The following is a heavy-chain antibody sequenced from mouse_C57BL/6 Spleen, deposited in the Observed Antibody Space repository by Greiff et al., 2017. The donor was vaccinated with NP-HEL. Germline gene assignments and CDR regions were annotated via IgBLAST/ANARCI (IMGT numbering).Heavy chain of an antibody. CDR1: GFSFTSYG. CDR3: ARIYYYGSSLLAMDY. J-gene: IGHJ4*01. Sequence: VQLQQSGPGLVQPSQSLSITCTVSGFSFTSYGVHWVRQSPGKGLEWLGEIWSGGSTDYNTAFISRLSISKDNAKSQVFFKMNSMQADDTAIYYCARIYYYGSSLLAMDYWGQGTSVTVSS. D-gene: IGHD1-1*01. CDR2: IWSGGST. V-gene: IGHV2-2*01.